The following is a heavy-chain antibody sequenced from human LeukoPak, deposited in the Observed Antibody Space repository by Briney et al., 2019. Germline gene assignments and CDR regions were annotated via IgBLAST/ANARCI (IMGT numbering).Heavy chain of an antibody. CDR3: ARRGSLRDNWFDP. J-gene: IGHJ5*02. D-gene: IGHD6-13*01. CDR1: GGTFSSYA. V-gene: IGHV1-69*13. CDR2: IIPIFGTA. Sequence: SVKVSCKASGGTFSSYAISWVRQAPGQGLEWMGGIIPIFGTANYAQKFQGRVTITADESTSTAYMELSSLRSEDTAVYYCARRGSLRDNWFDPWGRGTLVTVSS.